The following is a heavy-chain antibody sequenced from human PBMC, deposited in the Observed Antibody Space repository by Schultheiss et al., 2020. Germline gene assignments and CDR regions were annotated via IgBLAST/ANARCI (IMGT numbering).Heavy chain of an antibody. V-gene: IGHV1-3*01. J-gene: IGHJ4*02. D-gene: IGHD4-17*01. CDR2: INAGNGNT. CDR1: GYTFTSYA. Sequence: AAVKGSCKASGYTFTSYAMHWVRQAPGQRLEWMGWINAGNGNTKYSQKFQGRVTMTRDTSTSTVYMELSSLTSEDTAVYYCARDEGATVTPGDYWGQGTLVTVSS. CDR3: ARDEGATVTPGDY.